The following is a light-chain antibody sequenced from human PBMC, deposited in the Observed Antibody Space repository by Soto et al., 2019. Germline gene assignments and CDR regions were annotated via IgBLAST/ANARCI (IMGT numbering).Light chain of an antibody. Sequence: EVVMTQLPLSLPVTLGKPAPIPCRSSQSLVYRDENTFLHWFQHRPGQSPRRLISRVSNRDSGVPDRFSGSGSGTDFTLKIRRVEAEDVGVYYCMQSTHWPLSFGGGTKVEIK. V-gene: IGKV2-30*01. J-gene: IGKJ4*01. CDR2: RVS. CDR3: MQSTHWPLS. CDR1: QSLVYRDENTF.